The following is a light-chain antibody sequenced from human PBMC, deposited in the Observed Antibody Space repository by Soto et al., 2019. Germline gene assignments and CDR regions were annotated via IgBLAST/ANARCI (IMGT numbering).Light chain of an antibody. V-gene: IGLV1-44*01. Sequence: QSVLTQPPSASGTPGQRVTISCSGSASNIGSNSVAWYQQFPGTAPKLLICNNNRRPSGVPDRFSGSKSGTSASLAISGLQSEDEADYICAASDDSLDGWVFGGGTKLTVL. J-gene: IGLJ3*02. CDR1: ASNIGSNS. CDR2: NNN. CDR3: AASDDSLDGWV.